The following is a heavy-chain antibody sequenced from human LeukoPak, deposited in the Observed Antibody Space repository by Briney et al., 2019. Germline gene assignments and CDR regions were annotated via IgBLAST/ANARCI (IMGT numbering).Heavy chain of an antibody. CDR3: AKDSSYDILTGYYPPPNDWFDP. J-gene: IGHJ5*02. CDR2: ISGSGGST. Sequence: GGSLRLSCAASGFTFSSYAMSWVRQAPGKGLEWVSAISGSGGSTYYADSVEGRFTISRDNSKNTLYLQMNSLRAEDTAVYYCAKDSSYDILTGYYPPPNDWFDPWGQGTLVTVSS. D-gene: IGHD3-9*01. V-gene: IGHV3-23*01. CDR1: GFTFSSYA.